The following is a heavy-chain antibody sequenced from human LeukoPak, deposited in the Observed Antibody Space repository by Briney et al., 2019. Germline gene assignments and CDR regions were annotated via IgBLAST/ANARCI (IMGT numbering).Heavy chain of an antibody. D-gene: IGHD6-13*01. J-gene: IGHJ4*02. CDR1: GGSISSYY. V-gene: IGHV4-59*01. CDR2: IYYSGSA. Sequence: SETLSLTCPVSGGSISSYYWSWIRQPPGKGLEWIGYIYYSGSANYHPSLKSRVTISVDTSKNRFSLRLSSVAAADTAVYYCARVTGYMVEDYFDYWGQGTLVTVSS. CDR3: ARVTGYMVEDYFDY.